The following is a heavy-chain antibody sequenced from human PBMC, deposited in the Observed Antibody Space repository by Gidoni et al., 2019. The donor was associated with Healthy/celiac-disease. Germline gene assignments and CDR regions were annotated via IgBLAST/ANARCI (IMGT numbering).Heavy chain of an antibody. CDR1: GFTFSDYY. CDR2: ISSSSSYT. V-gene: IGHV3-11*05. J-gene: IGHJ5*02. CDR3: ARESKTFRSPPWFDP. Sequence: QVPLVESGGGLVNPGGSLRLSCAASGFTFSDYYMSWTRQAPGKGLEWVSYISSSSSYTNYADSVKGRFTISRDNAKNSLYLQMNSLRAEDTAVYYCARESKTFRSPPWFDPWGQGTLVTVSS.